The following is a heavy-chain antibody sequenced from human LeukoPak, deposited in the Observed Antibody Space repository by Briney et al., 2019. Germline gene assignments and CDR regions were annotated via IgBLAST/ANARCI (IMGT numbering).Heavy chain of an antibody. D-gene: IGHD2-21*01. CDR2: MNPNSGDT. Sequence: ASVKVSCKASGYTFTSYYMHLVRQAPGQGLEWMGWMNPNSGDTNYAQKFQDRVTMTWDTSVSTAYMELSSLTSDDTAVYYCASKGDGSCDSSLCQGAFDFWGQGSVVTVSS. V-gene: IGHV1-2*02. J-gene: IGHJ3*01. CDR1: GYTFTSYY. CDR3: ASKGDGSCDSSLCQGAFDF.